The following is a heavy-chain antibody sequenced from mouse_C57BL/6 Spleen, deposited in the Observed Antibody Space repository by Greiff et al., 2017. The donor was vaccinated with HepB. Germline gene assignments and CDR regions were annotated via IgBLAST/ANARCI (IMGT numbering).Heavy chain of an antibody. Sequence: EVMLVESEGGLVQPGSSMKLSCTASGFTFSDYYMAWVRQVPEKGLEWVANINYDGSSTYYLDSLKSRFIISRDNAKNILYLQMSSLKSEDTATYYCARVIYYDAMDYWGQGTSVTVSS. V-gene: IGHV5-16*01. J-gene: IGHJ4*01. D-gene: IGHD1-1*02. CDR2: INYDGSST. CDR3: ARVIYYDAMDY. CDR1: GFTFSDYY.